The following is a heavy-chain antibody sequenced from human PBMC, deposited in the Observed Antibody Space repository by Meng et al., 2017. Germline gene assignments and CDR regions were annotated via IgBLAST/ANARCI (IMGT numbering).Heavy chain of an antibody. V-gene: IGHV3-30-3*01. CDR3: ARDGGIGVAGPFDY. CDR2: MSYDGSIK. D-gene: IGHD6-19*01. J-gene: IGHJ4*02. CDR1: GFTFSSYA. Sequence: LVESGGGVVQPGRSLRLSCAASGFTFSSYAMHWVRQAPGKGLEWVAVMSYDGSIKSYADSVKGRFTVSRDNSKNTLYLQMNSLRAEDTAVYYCARDGGIGVAGPFDYWGQGTLVTVSS.